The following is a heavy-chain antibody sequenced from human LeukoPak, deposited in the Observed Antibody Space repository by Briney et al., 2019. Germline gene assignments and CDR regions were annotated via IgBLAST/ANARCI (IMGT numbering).Heavy chain of an antibody. CDR3: ARDLVDTAMVIDY. CDR1: GGTFSSYA. J-gene: IGHJ4*02. V-gene: IGHV7-4-1*02. CDR2: INTNTGNP. Sequence: ASVKVSCKASGGTFSSYAISWVRQAPGQGLEWMGWINTNTGNPTYAQGFTGRFVFSLDTSVSTAYLQISSLKAEDTAVYYCARDLVDTAMVIDYWGQGTLVTVSS. D-gene: IGHD5-18*01.